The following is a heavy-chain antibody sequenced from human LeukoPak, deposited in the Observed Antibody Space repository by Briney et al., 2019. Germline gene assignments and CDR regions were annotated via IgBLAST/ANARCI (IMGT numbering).Heavy chain of an antibody. J-gene: IGHJ4*02. CDR2: ISAYNGNT. D-gene: IGHD3-3*01. CDR1: GYTFTSYG. V-gene: IGHV1-18*01. CDR3: ARDPFPPIRFLEWLLDY. Sequence: GSVEVSCKASGYTFTSYGISWVRQAPGQGLEWMGWISAYNGNTNYAQKLQGRVTMTTDTSTSTAYMELRSLRSDDTAVYYCARDPFPPIRFLEWLLDYWGQGTLVTVSS.